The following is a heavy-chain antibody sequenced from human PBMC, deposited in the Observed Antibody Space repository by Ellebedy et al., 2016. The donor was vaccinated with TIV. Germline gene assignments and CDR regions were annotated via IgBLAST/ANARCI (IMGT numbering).Heavy chain of an antibody. CDR3: ARVGKRGYYYTDV. V-gene: IGHV3-53*01. J-gene: IGHJ6*03. CDR1: GLTVSSNF. D-gene: IGHD3-10*01. Sequence: GESLKISXVASGLTVSSNFMNWVRQAPGKGLEWVSVIYSGGSTYYADSVKGRFSISRDNSKNTLYLQINTLRAEDTAVYYCARVGKRGYYYTDVWGKGTTVTVSS. CDR2: IYSGGST.